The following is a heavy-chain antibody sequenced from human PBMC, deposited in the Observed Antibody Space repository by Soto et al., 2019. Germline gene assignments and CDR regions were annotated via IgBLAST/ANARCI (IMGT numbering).Heavy chain of an antibody. D-gene: IGHD3-10*01. Sequence: QVQLVQSGAEVKKPGSSVKVSCKASGGTFSSYTISWVRQAPGQGLEWMGRIIPMLGIANYAQKFQGRVTITTDKSTSTAYMEMSSLRSEDTAVYYCARGGGNGSGSYYRENWGQGTLVTVSS. CDR1: GGTFSSYT. CDR3: ARGGGNGSGSYYREN. J-gene: IGHJ4*02. V-gene: IGHV1-69*02. CDR2: IIPMLGIA.